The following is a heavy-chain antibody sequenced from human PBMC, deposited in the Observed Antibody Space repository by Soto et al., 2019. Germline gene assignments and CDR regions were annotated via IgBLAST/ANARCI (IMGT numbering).Heavy chain of an antibody. CDR1: SGSISSSNW. CDR2: IYHSGST. V-gene: IGHV4-4*02. Sequence: SETLSLTCAVSSGSISSSNWWSWVRQPPGKGLEWIGEIYHSGSTNYNPSLKSRVTISVDKSKNQFSLKLSSVTAADTAVYYCARQLVFEYSSSSSAFDIWGQGTMVT. D-gene: IGHD6-6*01. J-gene: IGHJ3*02. CDR3: ARQLVFEYSSSSSAFDI.